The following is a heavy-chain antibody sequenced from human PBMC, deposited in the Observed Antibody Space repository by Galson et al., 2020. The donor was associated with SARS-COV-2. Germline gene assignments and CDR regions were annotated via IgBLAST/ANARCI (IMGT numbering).Heavy chain of an antibody. CDR1: GFTFSSYS. D-gene: IGHD5-18*01. Sequence: NSGGSLRLSCAASGFTFSSYSMNWVRQAPGKGLEWVSSISSSSSYIYYADSVKGRFTISRDNAKNSLYLQMNSLRAEDTAVYYCARSGRSDTAMVPFDYWGQGNLVTVSS. CDR2: ISSSSSYI. V-gene: IGHV3-21*01. J-gene: IGHJ4*02. CDR3: ARSGRSDTAMVPFDY.